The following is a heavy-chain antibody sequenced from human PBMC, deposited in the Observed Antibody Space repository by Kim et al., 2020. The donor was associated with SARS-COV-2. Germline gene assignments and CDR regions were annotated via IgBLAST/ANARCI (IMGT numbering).Heavy chain of an antibody. CDR2: ISSSGSTI. CDR3: ARVRGAAGPFYYYYYGMDV. Sequence: GGSLRLSCAASGFTFSDYYMSWIRQAPVKGLEWVSYISSSGSTIYYADSVKGRFTISRDNAKNSLYLQMNSLRAEDTAVYYCARVRGAAGPFYYYYYGMDVWGQGTTVTVSS. CDR1: GFTFSDYY. J-gene: IGHJ6*02. V-gene: IGHV3-11*01. D-gene: IGHD6-13*01.